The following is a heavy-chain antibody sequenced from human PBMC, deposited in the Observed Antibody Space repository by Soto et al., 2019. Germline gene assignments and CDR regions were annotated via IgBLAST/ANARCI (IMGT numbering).Heavy chain of an antibody. Sequence: ASVKVSCKASGYTFTSYYMHWVRQAPGQGLEWMGIINPSGGSTSYAQKFQGRVTMTRDTSTSTVYMELSSLRSEDTAVYYCARDRGNIVLVPAAMELGEFDHWGQGTLVTVS. D-gene: IGHD2-2*01. CDR1: GYTFTSYY. CDR3: ARDRGNIVLVPAAMELGEFDH. J-gene: IGHJ5*02. V-gene: IGHV1-46*01. CDR2: INPSGGST.